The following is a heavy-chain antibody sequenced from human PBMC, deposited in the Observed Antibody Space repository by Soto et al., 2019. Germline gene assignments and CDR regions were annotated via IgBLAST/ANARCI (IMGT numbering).Heavy chain of an antibody. CDR3: AKRRGDHSNYSWGIDV. Sequence: QVQLVESGGGVVQPGRSLRLSCAASGFTFSNYGIHWVRQAPGKGLVWVTVISYEGRHKYYADSVKGRFTISRENSKTTVYLEMNSLRDEDTAVYYCAKRRGDHSNYSWGIDVWGQGTTVTVSS. CDR2: ISYEGRHK. D-gene: IGHD4-4*01. CDR1: GFTFSNYG. J-gene: IGHJ6*02. V-gene: IGHV3-30*18.